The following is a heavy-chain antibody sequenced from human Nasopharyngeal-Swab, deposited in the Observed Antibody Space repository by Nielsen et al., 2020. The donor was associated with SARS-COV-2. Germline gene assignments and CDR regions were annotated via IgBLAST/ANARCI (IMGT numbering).Heavy chain of an antibody. J-gene: IGHJ5*02. Sequence: SQTLSLTGDISGDSVSSSSAAWNWIRQSPSRGLEWLGRTYYTSKRRADYALSVKSRIIITADTSKNQVSLQLNSVTPDDSAVYYCVREEFVYAYFDPWGQGTLVTVSS. CDR2: TYYTSKRRA. CDR1: GDSVSSSSAA. D-gene: IGHD2/OR15-2a*01. V-gene: IGHV6-1*01. CDR3: VREEFVYAYFDP.